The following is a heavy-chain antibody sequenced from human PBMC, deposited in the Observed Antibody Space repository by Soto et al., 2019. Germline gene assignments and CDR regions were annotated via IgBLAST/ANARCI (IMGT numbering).Heavy chain of an antibody. CDR2: IIPIFGTA. CDR1: GGTFSSYA. Sequence: QVQLVQSGAEVKKPGSSVKVSCKASGGTFSSYAISWVRQAPGQGLEWMGGIIPIFGTADYAQKFQGRVTITAAESTRTAYMELSSLRSEDTAVYYCASSRLGGTGYYYGMDVWGQGTTVTVSS. J-gene: IGHJ6*02. V-gene: IGHV1-69*12. D-gene: IGHD3-16*01. CDR3: ASSRLGGTGYYYGMDV.